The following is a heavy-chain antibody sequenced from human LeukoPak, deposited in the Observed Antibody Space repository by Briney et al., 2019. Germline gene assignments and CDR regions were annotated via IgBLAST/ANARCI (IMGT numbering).Heavy chain of an antibody. Sequence: GGSLGLSCAASGFTFSSYAMSWVRQAPGKGLEWVSDITGSGDDTDYADSVKGRFTVSRDNSRNTLYLQINSLRAEDTAVYYCAKNGAYSGYDYIDYWGQGTLVTVSS. D-gene: IGHD5-12*01. V-gene: IGHV3-23*01. CDR3: AKNGAYSGYDYIDY. CDR1: GFTFSSYA. J-gene: IGHJ4*02. CDR2: ITGSGDDT.